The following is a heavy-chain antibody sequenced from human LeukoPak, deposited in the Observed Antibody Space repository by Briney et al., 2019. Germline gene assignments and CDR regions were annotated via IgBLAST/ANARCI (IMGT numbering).Heavy chain of an antibody. CDR3: ARPLGGNTYDAFDI. Sequence: RASVKVSCKASGGTFSSYAISWVRQAPGRGLEWMGGIIPIFGTANYAQKFQGRVTITADKSTSTAYMELSSLRSEDTAVYYCARPLGGNTYDAFDIWGQGTIVTVSS. J-gene: IGHJ3*02. D-gene: IGHD4-23*01. CDR1: GGTFSSYA. V-gene: IGHV1-69*06. CDR2: IIPIFGTA.